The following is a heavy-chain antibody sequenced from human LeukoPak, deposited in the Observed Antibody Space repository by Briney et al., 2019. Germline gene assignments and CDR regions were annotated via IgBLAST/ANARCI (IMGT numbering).Heavy chain of an antibody. CDR2: ISAYNGNT. J-gene: IGHJ4*02. V-gene: IGHV1-18*04. D-gene: IGHD6-13*01. Sequence: ASVKVSCKASGYTFTSYGISWVRQAPGQGLEWMGWISAYNGNTNYAQKLQGRVTMTTDTSTSTAYMELRSLRSDDTAVYYRARDRTYSNSWRFDYWGQGTLVTVSS. CDR3: ARDRTYSNSWRFDY. CDR1: GYTFTSYG.